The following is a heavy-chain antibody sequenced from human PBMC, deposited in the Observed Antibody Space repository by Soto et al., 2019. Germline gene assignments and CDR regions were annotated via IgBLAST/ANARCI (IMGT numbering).Heavy chain of an antibody. V-gene: IGHV4-31*03. CDR2: IYYSGST. J-gene: IGHJ4*02. CDR3: AREAYYDSSGYYFDY. D-gene: IGHD3-22*01. CDR1: GGSISSGGYY. Sequence: SETLSLSCTVSGGSISSGGYYWSWIRQHPGKGLEWIGYIYYSGSTYYNPSLKSRVTISVDTSKNQFSLKLSSVTAADTAVYYCAREAYYDSSGYYFDYWGQGTLVTVSS.